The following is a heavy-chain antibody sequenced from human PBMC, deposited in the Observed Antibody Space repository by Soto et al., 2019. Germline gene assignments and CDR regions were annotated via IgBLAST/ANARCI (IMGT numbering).Heavy chain of an antibody. CDR1: VFPFGANA. CDR3: ATEMGATQGPFDN. CDR2: LSNTGRRT. V-gene: IGHV3-23*01. D-gene: IGHD1-26*01. Sequence: PGGSLRLSCVVSVFPFGANAMSWFRQAPGKGLEWVSGLSNTGRRTSYADSVKGRFNISRDNSENTVYLQMNSLRVEDTAVYYCATEMGATQGPFDNWGQGTLVTVSS. J-gene: IGHJ4*02.